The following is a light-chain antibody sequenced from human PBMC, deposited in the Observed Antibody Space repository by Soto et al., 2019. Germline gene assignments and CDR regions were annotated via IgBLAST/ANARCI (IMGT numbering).Light chain of an antibody. CDR1: QNIKTR. J-gene: IGKJ4*01. Sequence: ERVMTQSPATLSLSPGERATLSCRASQNIKTRLAWYQQRPGQAPRLLIYDAFTRATGIPARFSGSASGTEFTLTISSLQSEDFVVYYCQQYDDWPLTLGGGTKVDIK. CDR3: QQYDDWPLT. V-gene: IGKV3-15*01. CDR2: DAF.